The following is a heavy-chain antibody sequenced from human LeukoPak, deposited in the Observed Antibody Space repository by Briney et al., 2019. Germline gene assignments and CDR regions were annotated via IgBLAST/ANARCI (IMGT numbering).Heavy chain of an antibody. J-gene: IGHJ4*02. CDR3: ARVYDSSGYYLAY. D-gene: IGHD3-22*01. V-gene: IGHV4-34*01. Sequence: SETLSLTCAVHGGSFSDYYWTWIRQPPGKGLEWIGDINHSGSTNYNPSLKSRVTLSADTSKNQFSLKLNSVTAAHTAVYYCARVYDSSGYYLAYWGQGTLVTVSS. CDR2: INHSGST. CDR1: GGSFSDYY.